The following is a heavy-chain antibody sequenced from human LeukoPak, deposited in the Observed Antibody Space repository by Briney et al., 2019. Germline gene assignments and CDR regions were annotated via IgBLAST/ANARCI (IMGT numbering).Heavy chain of an antibody. CDR1: GGSISSHY. CDR3: AREGAVAGGFDY. D-gene: IGHD6-19*01. V-gene: IGHV4-59*11. CDR2: IYYSGTT. Sequence: SETLSLTCSVSGGSISSHYWSWIRQPPGKALEWIGYIYYSGTTNYNPSLKSRVTISLDTSKNQFSLKLSSVTAADTAVYYCAREGAVAGGFDYWGQGTLVTVSS. J-gene: IGHJ4*02.